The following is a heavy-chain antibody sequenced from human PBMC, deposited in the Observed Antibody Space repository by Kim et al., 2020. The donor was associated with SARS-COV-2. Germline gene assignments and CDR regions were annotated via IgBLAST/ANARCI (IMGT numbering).Heavy chain of an antibody. D-gene: IGHD3-3*01. CDR1: GYTFTSYA. CDR2: INTNTGNP. J-gene: IGHJ6*03. Sequence: ASVKVSCKASGYTFTSYAMNWVRQAPGQGLEWMGWINTNTGNPTYAQGFTGRFVFSLDTSVSTAYLQISSLKAEDTAVYYCARDGTYYDFWSGYYLQGDYYYYSYMDVWGKGTTVTVSS. V-gene: IGHV7-4-1*02. CDR3: ARDGTYYDFWSGYYLQGDYYYYSYMDV.